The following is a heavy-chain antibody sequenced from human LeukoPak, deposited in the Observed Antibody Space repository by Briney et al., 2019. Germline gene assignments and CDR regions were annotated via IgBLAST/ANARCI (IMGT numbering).Heavy chain of an antibody. V-gene: IGHV4-4*07. CDR3: ARASYSYDISGWVPFDY. Sequence: PSETLSLTCTVSGGSISSYYWSWIRQPAGKGLEWIGRIYTSGSTTYNPSLKSRVTISGDTSENQFSLRLSSVTAADTAVYYCARASYSYDISGWVPFDYWGQGTLVTVSS. J-gene: IGHJ4*02. D-gene: IGHD3-22*01. CDR2: IYTSGST. CDR1: GGSISSYY.